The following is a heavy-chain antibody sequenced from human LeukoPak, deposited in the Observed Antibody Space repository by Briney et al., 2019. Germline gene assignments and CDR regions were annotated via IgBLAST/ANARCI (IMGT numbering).Heavy chain of an antibody. J-gene: IGHJ3*02. D-gene: IGHD6-6*01. CDR1: GFTFSSYG. CDR3: AKISVQSIAARRAFDI. CDR2: ISYDGSNK. Sequence: PGGSLRLSCAASGFTFSSYGMHWVRQASGKGLEWVAVISYDGSNKYYADSVKGRFTISRDNSKNTLYLQMNSLRAEDTAVYYCAKISVQSIAARRAFDIWGQGTMVTVSS. V-gene: IGHV3-30*18.